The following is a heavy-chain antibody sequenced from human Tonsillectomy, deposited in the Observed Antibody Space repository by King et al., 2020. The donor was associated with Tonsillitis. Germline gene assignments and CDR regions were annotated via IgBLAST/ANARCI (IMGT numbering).Heavy chain of an antibody. Sequence: VQLVESGGGVVQPGRSLRLSCAASGFTFSSYGMHWVRQAPGKGLEWVAVISYDGSNKYYADSVKGRFTISRDNSKNTLYLQMNSLRAEDTAVYYCAKCSAHYDTAMVDYWGQGTLVTVSS. J-gene: IGHJ4*02. CDR1: GFTFSSYG. CDR3: AKCSAHYDTAMVDY. CDR2: ISYDGSNK. V-gene: IGHV3-30*18. D-gene: IGHD5-18*01.